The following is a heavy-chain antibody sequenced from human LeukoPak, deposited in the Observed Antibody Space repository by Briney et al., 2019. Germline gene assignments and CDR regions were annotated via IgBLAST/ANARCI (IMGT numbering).Heavy chain of an antibody. CDR3: GMSGDRVPLQDDVFDV. D-gene: IGHD1-26*01. J-gene: IGHJ3*01. Sequence: GGSLQISCKVSGCSFTSYCIGWGRQMPGKGLEWMGIIYPGDSGPTYSPSFQGQVTISVDKSINTAYLQWSSLQASDTAMYYCGMSGDRVPLQDDVFDVWGQGTMVTVS. CDR1: GCSFTSYC. CDR2: IYPGDSGP. V-gene: IGHV5-51*01.